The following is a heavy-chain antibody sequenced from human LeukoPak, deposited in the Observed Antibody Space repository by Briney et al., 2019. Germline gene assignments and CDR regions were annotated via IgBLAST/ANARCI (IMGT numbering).Heavy chain of an antibody. D-gene: IGHD3-22*01. Sequence: GGSLRLSCAAPGFTFSSYAMSWVRQAPGKGLVWVSRINSDGRTTTYADSVKGRFTISRDNAKNTLYLQMNSLRAEDTAVYYCAMIKEGWGQGTLVTVSS. CDR1: GFTFSSYA. V-gene: IGHV3-74*01. CDR3: AMIKEG. J-gene: IGHJ4*02. CDR2: INSDGRTT.